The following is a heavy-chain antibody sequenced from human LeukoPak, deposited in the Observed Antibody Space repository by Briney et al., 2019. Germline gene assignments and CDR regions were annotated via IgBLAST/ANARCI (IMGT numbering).Heavy chain of an antibody. CDR3: AREVAAAGTEAFDY. CDR2: ISAYSGNT. V-gene: IGHV1-18*01. CDR1: GYTFTSYG. J-gene: IGHJ4*02. D-gene: IGHD6-13*01. Sequence: ASVKVSCKASGYTFTSYGISWVRQAPGQGLEWMGWISAYSGNTNYAQKLQGRVTMTTDTSTSTAYMELRSLRSDDTAVYYCAREVAAAGTEAFDYWGQGTLVTVSS.